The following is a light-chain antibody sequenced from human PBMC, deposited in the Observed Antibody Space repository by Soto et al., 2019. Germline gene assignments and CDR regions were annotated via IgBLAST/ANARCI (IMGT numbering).Light chain of an antibody. Sequence: ELEMTQSPASLSASPGETVTLSCRATQTAYKNLAWYQQKPGQPPRLLIFAASTRAPGLPARFSGSGSGTEFTLTISSLQSEDFAVYYCQQYGSSPTFGQGTKVEIK. CDR2: AAS. V-gene: IGKV3-15*01. J-gene: IGKJ1*01. CDR1: QTAYKN. CDR3: QQYGSSPT.